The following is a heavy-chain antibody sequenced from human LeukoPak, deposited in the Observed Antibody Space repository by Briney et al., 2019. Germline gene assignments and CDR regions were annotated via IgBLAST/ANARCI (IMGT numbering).Heavy chain of an antibody. J-gene: IGHJ4*02. CDR1: GGTFSSYA. Sequence: SVKVSCKASGGTFSSYAISWVRQAPGQGLEWMGRIIPILGVANYAQKFQGRVTITADKSTSTAYMELSSLRSEDTAVYYCARDSAGVYYFDYWGQGTLVTVSS. CDR3: ARDSAGVYYFDY. CDR2: IIPILGVA. D-gene: IGHD3-10*01. V-gene: IGHV1-69*04.